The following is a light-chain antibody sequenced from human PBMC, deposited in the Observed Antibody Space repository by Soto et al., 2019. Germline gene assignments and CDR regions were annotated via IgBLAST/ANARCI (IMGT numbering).Light chain of an antibody. V-gene: IGKV3-20*01. CDR2: GAS. CDR3: QQYGSSPYT. J-gene: IGKJ2*01. CDR1: QSVGSN. Sequence: EIVMTQSPATLSVSPGERATLSCRASQSVGSNLAWYQQKPGQAPRLPIYGASGRATGIPDRFSGSGSGTDFTLTFSRLEPEDFAVYYCQQYGSSPYTFGQGTKLEI.